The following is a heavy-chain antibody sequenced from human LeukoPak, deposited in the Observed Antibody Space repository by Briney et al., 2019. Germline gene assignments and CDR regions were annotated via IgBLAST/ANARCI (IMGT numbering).Heavy chain of an antibody. D-gene: IGHD5-18*01. Sequence: SQTLSLTCAVSGGSIGSGGYSWSWIRQPPGKGLEWIGYIYHSGSSYYNPSLKSRVTISVDRSENQFSLKLSSVTAADTAVYYCARSDTIMAIFDYWGQGTLVTVSS. J-gene: IGHJ4*02. CDR3: ARSDTIMAIFDY. CDR1: GGSIGSGGYS. CDR2: IYHSGSS. V-gene: IGHV4-30-2*01.